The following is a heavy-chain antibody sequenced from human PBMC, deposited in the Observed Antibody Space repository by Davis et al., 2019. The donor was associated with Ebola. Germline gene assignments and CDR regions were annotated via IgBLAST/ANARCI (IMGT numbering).Heavy chain of an antibody. V-gene: IGHV5-51*01. D-gene: IGHD2/OR15-2a*01. CDR1: GYSFNTYW. CDR2: IYPRDSDI. J-gene: IGHJ4*02. Sequence: PGGSLRLSCKGSGYSFNTYWIAWVRQMPGKGLEWMGIIYPRDSDIRYRLSFEGQVTISVDRSSSTAYLQWSSLKASDSAMYYCARQEALYGSIDNWGQGTLVTVSS. CDR3: ARQEALYGSIDN.